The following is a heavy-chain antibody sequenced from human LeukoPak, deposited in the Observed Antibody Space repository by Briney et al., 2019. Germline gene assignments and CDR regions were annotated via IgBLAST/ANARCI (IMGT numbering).Heavy chain of an antibody. D-gene: IGHD4-17*01. J-gene: IGHJ4*02. V-gene: IGHV4-59*01. CDR3: ARLKATVSIHAYFDS. CDR2: IDYGGST. Sequence: SETLSLTCTVSGGSFSSYYWTWIRQPPGKGLEWIGYIDYGGSTNYNPSLRSRVSISSDTSKIQFSLVLTSVTAADTAVYYCARLKATVSIHAYFDSWGQGTLVTVSS. CDR1: GGSFSSYY.